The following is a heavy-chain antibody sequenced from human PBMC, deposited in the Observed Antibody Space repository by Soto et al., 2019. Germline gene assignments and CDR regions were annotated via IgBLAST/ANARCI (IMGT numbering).Heavy chain of an antibody. V-gene: IGHV5-10-1*01. CDR1: GYSFTSYW. Sequence: PGESLKISCKGSGYSFTSYWISWVRQMPGKGLEWMGRIDPSDSYTNYSPSFQGHVTISADKSISTAYLKWSSLKASDTAMYYCSRHVRQRIALYYYYYGMDVWGQGTTVTVSS. CDR3: SRHVRQRIALYYYYYGMDV. CDR2: IDPSDSYT. D-gene: IGHD6-25*01. J-gene: IGHJ6*02.